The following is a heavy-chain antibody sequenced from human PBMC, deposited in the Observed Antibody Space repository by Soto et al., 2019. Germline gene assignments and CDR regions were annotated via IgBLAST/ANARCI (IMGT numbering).Heavy chain of an antibody. CDR1: GFSFSNYA. CDR2: ISGSGATT. J-gene: IGHJ4*02. V-gene: IGHV3-23*01. CDR3: AKGDCSGGSCYRGFDY. D-gene: IGHD2-15*01. Sequence: EVHLLETGGGLVQPGGSLRLSCAGSGFSFSNYAMTWVRQAPGKGLEWVSSISGSGATTYYADSVQGRFTISRDNSKNTLSLQMYSLRAEDTAVYYCAKGDCSGGSCYRGFDYWGQGTLVTVSS.